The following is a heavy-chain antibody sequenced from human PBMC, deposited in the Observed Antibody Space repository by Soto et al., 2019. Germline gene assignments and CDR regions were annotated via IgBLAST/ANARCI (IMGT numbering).Heavy chain of an antibody. CDR3: ARDALGVVVPAAIYWFDP. Sequence: ASVKVXCKASGYTXTSYAMHWVRQAPGQRLEWMGWINAGNGNTKYSQKFQGRVTITRDTSASTAYMELSSLRSEDTAVYYCARDALGVVVPAAIYWFDPWGQGTLVTVSS. CDR1: GYTXTSYA. V-gene: IGHV1-3*01. J-gene: IGHJ5*02. D-gene: IGHD2-2*01. CDR2: INAGNGNT.